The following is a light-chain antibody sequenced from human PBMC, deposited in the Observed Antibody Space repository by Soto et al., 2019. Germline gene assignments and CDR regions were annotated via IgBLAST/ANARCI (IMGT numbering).Light chain of an antibody. Sequence: IQMTQSPSSLSASVGDRVTISCRTSQGINNYLNWYQQKAGEAPRLLIYSVSTLQSGVPSRFSGSGSGTNFTFTISSLQPEDYATYYCQESYSVRTFGLGTK. CDR3: QESYSVRT. J-gene: IGKJ1*01. CDR1: QGINNY. V-gene: IGKV1-39*01. CDR2: SVS.